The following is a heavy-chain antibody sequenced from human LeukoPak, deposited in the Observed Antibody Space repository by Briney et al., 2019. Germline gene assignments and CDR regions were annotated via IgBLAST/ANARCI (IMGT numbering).Heavy chain of an antibody. J-gene: IGHJ4*02. CDR2: IGGGGENT. D-gene: IGHD1-26*01. V-gene: IGHV3-23*01. CDR1: GFSFSSYA. CDR3: AKVLSGSQDY. Sequence: GGSLRLSCAGSGFSFSSYALSWVRQAPGKALEWVSTIGGGGENTYYADSVKGRFNISRDNSKNTFYLQMNSLRAEDTAVYYCAKVLSGSQDYWGQGTLVTVFS.